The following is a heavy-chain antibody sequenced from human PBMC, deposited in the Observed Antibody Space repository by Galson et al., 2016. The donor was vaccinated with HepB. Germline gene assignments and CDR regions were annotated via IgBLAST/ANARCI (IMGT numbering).Heavy chain of an antibody. CDR3: ARVAVAGLPHYYYMDV. CDR2: ISYDGGTK. J-gene: IGHJ6*03. V-gene: IGHV3-30*03. D-gene: IGHD6-19*01. Sequence: SLRLSCAASGFRISNHGMQWVRQAPGKGLEWVAVISYDGGTKIYVDSVKGRFTISRDNSENTLDLQINSLRAEDTGVYYCARVAVAGLPHYYYMDVWGKGITVIVSS. CDR1: GFRISNHG.